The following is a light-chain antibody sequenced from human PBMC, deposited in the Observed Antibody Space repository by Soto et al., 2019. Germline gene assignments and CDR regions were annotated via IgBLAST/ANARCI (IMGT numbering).Light chain of an antibody. CDR2: GAS. V-gene: IGKV3-20*01. CDR1: QSVSDNY. J-gene: IGKJ4*01. CDR3: QQYGSSPIT. Sequence: EIVLTQSPGTLSLSPGEXATLSCRASQSVSDNYLAWYQQKPGQAPRLLIFGASSGAVGIPDRFSGAGSGTDFSLTISRLEPEDFAVYYCQQYGSSPITFGGGTKVDIK.